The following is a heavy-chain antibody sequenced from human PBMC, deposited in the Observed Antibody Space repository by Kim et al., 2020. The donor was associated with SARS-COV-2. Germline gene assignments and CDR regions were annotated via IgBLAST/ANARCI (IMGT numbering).Heavy chain of an antibody. V-gene: IGHV3-66*01. CDR3: ARDVAGVRWPRPSGGDDY. Sequence: KGRFTISRDNSKNPLYLQMNGLRAEDTAVYYCARDVAGVRWPRPSGGDDYWGQGTLVTVSS. J-gene: IGHJ4*02. D-gene: IGHD4-17*01.